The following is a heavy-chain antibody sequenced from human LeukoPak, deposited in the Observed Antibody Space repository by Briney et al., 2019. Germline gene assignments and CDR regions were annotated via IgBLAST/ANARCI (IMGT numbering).Heavy chain of an antibody. D-gene: IGHD6-13*01. CDR3: ASHSSSWDAFDI. CDR2: IYYSGST. CDR1: GGSISSGDYY. V-gene: IGHV4-30-4*01. J-gene: IGHJ3*02. Sequence: SETLSLTCTVSGGSISSGDYYWSWIRQPPGKGLEWIGYIYYSGSTYYNPSLKSRVTISVDTSKNQFSLKLSSVTAADTAAYYCASHSSSWDAFDIWGQGTMVTVSS.